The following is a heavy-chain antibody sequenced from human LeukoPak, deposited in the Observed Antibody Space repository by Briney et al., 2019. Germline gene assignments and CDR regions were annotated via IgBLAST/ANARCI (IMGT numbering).Heavy chain of an antibody. CDR2: IRRKGYGGTT. V-gene: IGHV3-49*04. D-gene: IGHD3-22*01. J-gene: IGHJ5*02. CDR3: ARGMQDYYDSTGTSRGFDP. Sequence: PGGSLRLSCTGSGFTFGDYAMSWVRQAPGKGLEWRGLIRRKGYGGTTEYAASVQGRFTISRDDSKSIAYLQMNSLKNENTAVYYCARGMQDYYDSTGTSRGFDPWGQGTLVTVSS. CDR1: GFTFGDYA.